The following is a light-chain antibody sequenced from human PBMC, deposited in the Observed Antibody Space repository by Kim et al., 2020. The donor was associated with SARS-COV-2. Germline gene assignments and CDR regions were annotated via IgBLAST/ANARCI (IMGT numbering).Light chain of an antibody. CDR1: QSVSSN. CDR3: QQYNNWYT. Sequence: EIVMTQSTATLSVSPGERATLSCRASQSVSSNLAWYQQKPGQAPRLLIYGASTRATGIPARFSGSGSGTEFTLTISSLQSEDFAVYYCQQYNNWYTFGQGTKLEI. V-gene: IGKV3-15*01. J-gene: IGKJ2*01. CDR2: GAS.